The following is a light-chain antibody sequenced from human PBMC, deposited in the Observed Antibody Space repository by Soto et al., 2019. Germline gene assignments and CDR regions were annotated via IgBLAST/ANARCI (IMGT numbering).Light chain of an antibody. CDR1: QSVSRK. V-gene: IGKV3-20*01. Sequence: EIVMTQSPSTLSVSPGSRATLSCRASQSVSRKLAWYQQKPGQAPRLLIYGASIRATGIPDRFSGSGSGTDFTLTISRLETEDFAVYYCQQYGSTHPMTFGQGTRLEIK. CDR2: GAS. J-gene: IGKJ5*01. CDR3: QQYGSTHPMT.